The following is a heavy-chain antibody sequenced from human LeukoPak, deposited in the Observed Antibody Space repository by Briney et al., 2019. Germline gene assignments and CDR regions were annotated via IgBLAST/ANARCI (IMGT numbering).Heavy chain of an antibody. CDR3: ARNRVPARGYYDILTGYFY. Sequence: ASLKVSCKASGYTFTGYYMHWVRQAPGQGLEWMGWINPNSGGTNYAQKFQGRVTMTRDTSISTAYMELSRLRSDDTAVYYCARNRVPARGYYDILTGYFYWGQGTLVTVSS. J-gene: IGHJ4*02. D-gene: IGHD3-9*01. V-gene: IGHV1-2*02. CDR2: INPNSGGT. CDR1: GYTFTGYY.